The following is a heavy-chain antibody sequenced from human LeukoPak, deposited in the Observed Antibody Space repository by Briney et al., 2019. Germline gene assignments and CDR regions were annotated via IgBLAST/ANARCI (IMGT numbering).Heavy chain of an antibody. V-gene: IGHV1-2*02. J-gene: IGHJ5*02. CDR3: AREEVGYCGSTSCYGAWFDP. Sequence: GASVKVSSKSSRYTFTDYYIHWVRQAPGQGLEWMGWINPRSGATNYAQKFQGRVTMTRDTSISTAYMELSYLRSDDTAVYYCAREEVGYCGSTSCYGAWFDPWGQGTLVSVSS. D-gene: IGHD2-2*01. CDR1: RYTFTDYY. CDR2: INPRSGAT.